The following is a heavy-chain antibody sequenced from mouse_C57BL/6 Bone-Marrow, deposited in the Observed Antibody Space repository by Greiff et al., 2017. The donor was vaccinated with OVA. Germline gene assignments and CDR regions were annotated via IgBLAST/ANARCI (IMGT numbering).Heavy chain of an antibody. CDR2: IFPGSGST. V-gene: IGHV1-75*01. Sequence: QVQLKQSGPELVKPGASVKISCKASGYTFTDYYINWVKQRPGQGLEWIGWIFPGSGSTYYNEKFKGKATLTVDKSSSTAYMLLSSLTSEDSAVYFCARFTTVVATNWYFDVWGTGTTVTVSS. J-gene: IGHJ1*03. D-gene: IGHD1-1*01. CDR1: GYTFTDYY. CDR3: ARFTTVVATNWYFDV.